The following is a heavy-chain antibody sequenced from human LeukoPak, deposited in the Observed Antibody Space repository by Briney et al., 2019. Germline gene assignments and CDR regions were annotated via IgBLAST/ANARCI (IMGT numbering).Heavy chain of an antibody. D-gene: IGHD6-19*01. Sequence: GGSLRLSCGASGIIFSDIWVTWVRQAPGKGLEWVATISPDGSLKNYMDSVKGRFTMSRDNAKKSVYMELNSVRAEDTAVYFCARDPPPYSSGWLEADYWGQGTLVTVSS. V-gene: IGHV3-7*01. J-gene: IGHJ4*02. CDR2: ISPDGSLK. CDR3: ARDPPPYSSGWLEADY. CDR1: GIIFSDIW.